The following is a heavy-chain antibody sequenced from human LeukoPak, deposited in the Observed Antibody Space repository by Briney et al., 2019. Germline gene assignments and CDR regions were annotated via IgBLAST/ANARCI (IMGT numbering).Heavy chain of an antibody. CDR2: ISYDGSNK. J-gene: IGHJ4*02. D-gene: IGHD6-13*01. Sequence: GGSLRLSCAASGFTFSSYGMHWVRQAPGKGLEWEAVISYDGSNKYYADSVKGRFTISRDNSKNTLYLQMNSLRAEDTAVYYCAKDLKAAADYFDYWGQGTLVTVSS. V-gene: IGHV3-30*18. CDR3: AKDLKAAADYFDY. CDR1: GFTFSSYG.